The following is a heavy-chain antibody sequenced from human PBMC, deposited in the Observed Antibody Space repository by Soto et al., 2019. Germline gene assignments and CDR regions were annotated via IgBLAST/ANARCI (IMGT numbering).Heavy chain of an antibody. CDR2: ISSSSSYI. D-gene: IGHD5-12*01. J-gene: IGHJ4*02. CDR1: GFTFSSYS. V-gene: IGHV3-21*01. CDR3: AGILTGGYDAGTDY. Sequence: EVQLVESGGGLVKPGGSLRLSCAASGFTFSSYSMNWVRQAPGKGLEWVSSISSSSSYIYYADSVKGRFTISRDNAKNSLYLQMNSLRAEDTAVYYCAGILTGGYDAGTDYWGQGTLVTVSS.